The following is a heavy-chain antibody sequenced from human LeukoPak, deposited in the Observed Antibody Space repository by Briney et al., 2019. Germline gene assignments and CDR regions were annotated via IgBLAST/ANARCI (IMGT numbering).Heavy chain of an antibody. CDR2: INPNSGGT. CDR3: AREFIVGATETFFEGEHWFDP. J-gene: IGHJ5*02. V-gene: IGHV1-2*02. D-gene: IGHD1-26*01. CDR1: GGTFNRYA. Sequence: ASVKVSCKASGGTFNRYAISWVRQAPGQGLEWMGWINPNSGGTNYAQKFQGRVIMTRDTSISTAYMELSRLRSDDTAVYYCAREFIVGATETFFEGEHWFDPWGQGTLVTVSS.